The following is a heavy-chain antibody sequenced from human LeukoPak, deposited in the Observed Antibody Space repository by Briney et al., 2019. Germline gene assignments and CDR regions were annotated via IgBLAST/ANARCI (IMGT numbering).Heavy chain of an antibody. CDR1: GYTSTSYA. CDR3: ARGYSSGWTFDY. V-gene: IGHV1-3*01. D-gene: IGHD6-19*01. Sequence: ASVKVSCKASGYTSTSYAMHWVRQAPGQRLEWMGWINAGNGNTKYSQKFQGRVTITRDTSASTAYMELSSLRSEDTAVYYCARGYSSGWTFDYWGQGTLVTVSS. J-gene: IGHJ4*02. CDR2: INAGNGNT.